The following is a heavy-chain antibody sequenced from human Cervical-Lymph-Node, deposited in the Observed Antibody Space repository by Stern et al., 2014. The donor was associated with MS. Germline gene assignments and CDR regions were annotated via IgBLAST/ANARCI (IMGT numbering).Heavy chain of an antibody. CDR1: GLTFSDAS. CDR2: FKSNGDGVTT. J-gene: IGHJ3*02. CDR3: TTETSPYCSGGTCASWFRPNAFAI. Sequence: EVQLVESGGGLVKPGGSLRVFCAASGLTFSDASMNWVRRAPGKGLEWVGRFKSNGDGVTTDCAAPVKGRFTISRDDSKNTLYLQMNSLKTEDTAVYYCTTETSPYCSGGTCASWFRPNAFAIWGQGTMVTVSS. V-gene: IGHV3-15*01. D-gene: IGHD2-15*01.